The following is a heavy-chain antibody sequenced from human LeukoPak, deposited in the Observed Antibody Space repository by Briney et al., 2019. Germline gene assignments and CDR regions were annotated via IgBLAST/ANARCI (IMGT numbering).Heavy chain of an antibody. CDR3: ARESRGDDSLTYNYFYIDV. CDR2: ISSSSSYI. J-gene: IGHJ6*03. Sequence: PGGSLRLSCAASEFTFSSYSMNWVRQAPGKGLEWVSSISSSSSYIYYADSVKGRFTISRDNAKNSPYQQMSSLRAEDTAVYYCARESRGDDSLTYNYFYIDVWGKGTTVTISS. D-gene: IGHD3-9*01. V-gene: IGHV3-21*04. CDR1: EFTFSSYS.